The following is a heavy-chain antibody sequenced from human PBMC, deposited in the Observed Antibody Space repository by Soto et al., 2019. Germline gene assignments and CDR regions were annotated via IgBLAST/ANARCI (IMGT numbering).Heavy chain of an antibody. CDR1: GFSLSISRMG. Sequence: QITLKESGPTLVKPTQTLTLTCTFSGFSLSISRMGVGWIRQPPGKALEWLALIYWDDDKRYSPSLKSRLTITKDTPKNQVVLTLTNMDPVDTATYYCAVFIRGWFAPWGQGTLVTVSS. CDR3: AVFIRGWFAP. V-gene: IGHV2-5*02. J-gene: IGHJ5*02. CDR2: IYWDDDK.